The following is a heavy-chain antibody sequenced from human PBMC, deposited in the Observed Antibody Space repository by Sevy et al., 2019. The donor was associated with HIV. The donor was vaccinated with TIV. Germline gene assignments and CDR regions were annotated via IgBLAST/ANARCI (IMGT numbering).Heavy chain of an antibody. D-gene: IGHD3-3*01. CDR1: GFTFSSYA. J-gene: IGHJ6*02. Sequence: GGSLRLSCAASGFTFSSYAMHWVRQAPGKGLEWVAVISYDGSNKYYADSVKGRFTISRDNSKNTLYLQMNSLRAEDTAVYYCARPPHYDLWSGPGKAHYYYYGMDVWGQGTTVTVSS. CDR3: ARPPHYDLWSGPGKAHYYYYGMDV. V-gene: IGHV3-30-3*01. CDR2: ISYDGSNK.